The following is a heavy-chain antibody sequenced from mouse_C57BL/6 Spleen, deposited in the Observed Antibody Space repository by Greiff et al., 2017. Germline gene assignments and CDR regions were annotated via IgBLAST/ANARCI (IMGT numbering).Heavy chain of an antibody. CDR3: GSLLYYFDY. CDR2: IWSGGST. J-gene: IGHJ2*01. CDR1: GFSLTSYG. Sequence: VQLQQSGPGLVQPSQSLSITCTVSGFSLTSYGVHWVRQSPGKGLEWLGVIWSGGSTDYNAAFISRLSSSKDNSTGQVFVKMSGLQAADTATYCCGSLLYYFDYWGQGTTLTGAS. V-gene: IGHV2-2*01.